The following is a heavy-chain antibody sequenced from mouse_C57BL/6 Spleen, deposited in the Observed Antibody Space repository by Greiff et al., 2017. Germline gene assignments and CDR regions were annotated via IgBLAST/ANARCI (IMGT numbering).Heavy chain of an antibody. CDR3: ARFLITTVVATGAMDY. V-gene: IGHV5-17*01. CDR2: ISSGSSTI. CDR1: GFTFSDYG. Sequence: EVKLVESGGGLVKPGGSLKLSCAASGFTFSDYGMHWVRQAPEKGLEWVAYISSGSSTIYYADTVKGRFTLSRDNAKNTPFLQMTSLRSEDTAMYYCARFLITTVVATGAMDYWGQGTSVTVSS. J-gene: IGHJ4*01. D-gene: IGHD1-1*01.